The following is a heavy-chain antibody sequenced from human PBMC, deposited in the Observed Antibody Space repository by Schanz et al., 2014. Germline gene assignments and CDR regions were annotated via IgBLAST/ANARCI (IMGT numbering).Heavy chain of an antibody. CDR3: TKEDATALWYFEH. D-gene: IGHD6-13*01. V-gene: IGHV3-21*02. CDR1: GFTFTTYR. Sequence: EVQLVESGGGLVKPGGSLRLSCEASGFTFTTYRMDWVRQAPGKGLEWVSSVTSRNYMYYADSVTGRFTISRDNAKNSVYLQMHSLRAEDTAVYYCTKEDATALWYFEHWGQGTLVTVSS. J-gene: IGHJ4*02. CDR2: VTSRNYM.